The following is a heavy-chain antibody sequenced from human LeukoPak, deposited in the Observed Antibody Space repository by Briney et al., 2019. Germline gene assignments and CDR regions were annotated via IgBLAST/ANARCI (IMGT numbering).Heavy chain of an antibody. CDR2: INSDGSST. CDR3: ARGGWELLGPGDY. CDR1: GFTFSSYW. D-gene: IGHD1-26*01. Sequence: GGSLRLSCAASGFTFSSYWMHWVRQAPGKGLVWVSRINSDGSSTSYADSVKGRYTISRDNAKNTLYLQMNSLRAEDTAVYYCARGGWELLGPGDYWGQGTLVTVSS. V-gene: IGHV3-74*01. J-gene: IGHJ4*02.